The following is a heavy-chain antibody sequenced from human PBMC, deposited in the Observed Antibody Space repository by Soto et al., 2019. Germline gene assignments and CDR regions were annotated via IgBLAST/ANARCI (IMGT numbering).Heavy chain of an antibody. CDR2: IKRTIDGGTT. J-gene: IGHJ3*02. CDR3: AAGANFDI. D-gene: IGHD1-26*01. Sequence: EVQVMESGGGLVKPGGSLRLSCEGSGFNFNNAWLSWVRQVPEKGLEWVGRIKRTIDGGTTEYAAPVKGRFTMSRDDSKTTMFLQMNGLETEDTAVYYCAAGANFDIWGQGTMVTVSS. V-gene: IGHV3-15*01. CDR1: GFNFNNAW.